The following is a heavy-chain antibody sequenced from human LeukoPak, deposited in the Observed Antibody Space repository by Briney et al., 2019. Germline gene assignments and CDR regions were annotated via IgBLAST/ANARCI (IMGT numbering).Heavy chain of an antibody. Sequence: GGSLRLSCAAAGFTFSSYSMNWVRQAPGKGLEWVSSISSSSSYIYYADSVKGRFTISRDNAKNSLYLQMNSLRAEDTAVYYCAELGITMIGGVWGKGTTVTISS. CDR3: AELGITMIGGV. J-gene: IGHJ6*04. CDR2: ISSSSSYI. V-gene: IGHV3-21*01. D-gene: IGHD3-10*02. CDR1: GFTFSSYS.